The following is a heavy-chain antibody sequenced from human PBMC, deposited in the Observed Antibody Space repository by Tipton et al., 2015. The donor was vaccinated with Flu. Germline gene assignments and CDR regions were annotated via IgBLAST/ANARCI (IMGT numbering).Heavy chain of an antibody. CDR1: GFTFSTYT. CDR2: ISYDGSRK. Sequence: SLRLSCAASGFTFSTYTFHWVRQAPGKGLEWVAVISYDGSRKYYAGSVKGRFSISRDNAKDTLYLQMNSLRADDTALFYCARAQSYSSSSGAFDLWGQGTMVTVSS. V-gene: IGHV3-30*01. CDR3: ARAQSYSSSSGAFDL. D-gene: IGHD6-6*01. J-gene: IGHJ3*01.